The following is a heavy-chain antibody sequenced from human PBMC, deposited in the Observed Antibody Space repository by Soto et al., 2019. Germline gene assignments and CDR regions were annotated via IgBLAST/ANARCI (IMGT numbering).Heavy chain of an antibody. D-gene: IGHD2-2*02. J-gene: IGHJ5*02. Sequence: PSETLSLTCSVSGGSINRYYWSWLRQPQGKGLEGIGYIYYSGRTNYNPSLKSRVTISVDTSKNQFSLKLSSVTAADTAVYYCSSGYCSSTICYIWDNWFYTFCQGTLVTISS. V-gene: IGHV4-59*01. CDR1: GGSINRYY. CDR3: SSGYCSSTICYIWDNWFYT. CDR2: IYYSGRT.